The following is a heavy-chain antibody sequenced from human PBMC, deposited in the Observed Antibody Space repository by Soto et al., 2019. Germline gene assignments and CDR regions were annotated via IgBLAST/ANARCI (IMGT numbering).Heavy chain of an antibody. CDR2: IYYSGST. CDR3: ARSIAARPGYYYYMDV. D-gene: IGHD6-6*01. V-gene: IGHV4-59*01. CDR1: GGSISSYY. J-gene: IGHJ6*03. Sequence: SETLSLTCTVSGGSISSYYWSWIRQPPGKGLEWIGYIYYSGSTNYNPSLKSRVTISVDTSKNQFSLKLSSVTAADTAVYYCARSIAARPGYYYYMDVWGKGTTVTVSS.